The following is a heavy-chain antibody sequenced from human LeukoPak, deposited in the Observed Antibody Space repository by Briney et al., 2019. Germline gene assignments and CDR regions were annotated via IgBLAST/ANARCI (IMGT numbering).Heavy chain of an antibody. CDR2: INHSGST. D-gene: IGHD6-13*01. J-gene: IGHJ4*02. Sequence: SETLSLTCTVSGYSISSANFWGWIRQPPGKGLEWIGEINHSGSTNYNPSLKSRVTISVDTSKNQFSLKLSSVTAADTAVYYCARSLWYYSSSWYGGYYFDYWGQGTLVTVSS. CDR3: ARSLWYYSSSWYGGYYFDY. CDR1: GYSISSANF. V-gene: IGHV4-38-2*02.